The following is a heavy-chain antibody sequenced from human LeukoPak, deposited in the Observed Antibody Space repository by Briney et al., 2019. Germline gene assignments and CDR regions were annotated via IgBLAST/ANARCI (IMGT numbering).Heavy chain of an antibody. CDR2: ISAYNGNT. J-gene: IGHJ5*02. CDR3: ARDSSSWYWFDP. Sequence: ASVKVSCKASGYTFTGYYMHWVRQAPGQGLEWMGWISAYNGNTNYAQKLQGRVTMTTDTSTSTAYMELRSLRSDDTAVYYCARDSSSWYWFDPWGQGTLVTVSS. V-gene: IGHV1-18*04. D-gene: IGHD6-13*01. CDR1: GYTFTGYY.